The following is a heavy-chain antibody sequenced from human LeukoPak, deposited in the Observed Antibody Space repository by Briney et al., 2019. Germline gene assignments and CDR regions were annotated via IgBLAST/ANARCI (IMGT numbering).Heavy chain of an antibody. CDR1: GGSISSGAYY. J-gene: IGHJ4*02. CDR2: IYYSGST. Sequence: PSETLSLTCTVSGGSISSGAYYWSWIRQPPGKGLEWIGYIYYSGSTYYNPSLKSRVTISVDTSKNQFSLKLSSVTAADTAVYYCARETNYYGSGSYYIYYFDYWGQGTLVTVSS. V-gene: IGHV4-30-4*01. D-gene: IGHD3-10*01. CDR3: ARETNYYGSGSYYIYYFDY.